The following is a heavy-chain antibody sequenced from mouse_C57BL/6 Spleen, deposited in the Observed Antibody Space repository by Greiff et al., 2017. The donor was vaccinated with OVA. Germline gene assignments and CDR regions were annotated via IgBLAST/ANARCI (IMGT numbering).Heavy chain of an antibody. CDR1: GYSITSGYY. V-gene: IGHV3-6*01. D-gene: IGHD2-4*01. CDR2: ISYDGSN. Sequence: EVQLQESGPGLVKPSQSLSLTCSVTGYSITSGYYWNWIRQFPGNKLEWMGYISYDGSNNYNPSLKNRISITRDTAKNQFFLKLNSVTTEDTATYYCARGELYYDYVYAMDYWGQGTSVTVSS. CDR3: ARGELYYDYVYAMDY. J-gene: IGHJ4*01.